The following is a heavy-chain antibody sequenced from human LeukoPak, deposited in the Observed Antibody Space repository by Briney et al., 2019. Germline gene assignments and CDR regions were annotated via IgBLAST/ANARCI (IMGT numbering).Heavy chain of an antibody. Sequence: PGGSLRLSCVGSGFTFSSYSMNWGRQAPGKGLEWVSSMGSSGTKGYYADSVKGRYIISRDNAKNSLFLQMNSLRAEDSALYYCVRELGAPAAGAFDLWGQGTLVTVSS. CDR3: VRELGAPAAGAFDL. CDR2: MGSSGTKG. D-gene: IGHD1-26*01. CDR1: GFTFSSYS. V-gene: IGHV3-21*01. J-gene: IGHJ3*01.